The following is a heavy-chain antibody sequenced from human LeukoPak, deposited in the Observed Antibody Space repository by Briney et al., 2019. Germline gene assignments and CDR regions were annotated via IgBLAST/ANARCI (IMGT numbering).Heavy chain of an antibody. CDR3: ARRLLTGEALDY. J-gene: IGHJ4*02. Sequence: SETLSLTCTVSGYSISSGYYWGWIRQPPGKGLEWIGSIYYSGSIYYNPSLKSRLTVSVDTSKNQFSLKLISVSAADTAVYYCARRLLTGEALDYWGQGTLVTVSS. CDR1: GYSISSGYY. D-gene: IGHD3-9*01. CDR2: IYYSGSI. V-gene: IGHV4-38-2*02.